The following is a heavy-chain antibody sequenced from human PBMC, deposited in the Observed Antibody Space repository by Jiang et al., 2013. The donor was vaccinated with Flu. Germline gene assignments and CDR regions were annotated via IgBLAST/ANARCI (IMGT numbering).Heavy chain of an antibody. CDR3: ARDLFRGILTGSVGYYYGMDV. J-gene: IGHJ6*02. CDR2: ISAYNGNT. CDR1: GYTFTSYG. V-gene: IGHV1-18*01. D-gene: IGHD3-9*01. Sequence: EVKKPGASVKVSCKASGYTFTSYGISWVRQAPGQGLEWMGWISAYNGNTNYAQKLQGRVTMTTDTSTSTAYMELRSLRSDDTAVYYCARDLFRGILTGSVGYYYGMDVWGQGTTVTVSS.